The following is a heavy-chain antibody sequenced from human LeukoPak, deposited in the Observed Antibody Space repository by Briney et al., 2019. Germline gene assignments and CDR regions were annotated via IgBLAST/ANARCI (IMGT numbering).Heavy chain of an antibody. Sequence: GGSLRLSCAASGFTSSNYAMSWVRQAPGKGVEWVSAISGSGGSTYYADSVKGRFTISRDNSKNTLYLQMNSLRAEDTAVYYCASSFCSSTSCYWYYFDYWGQGTLVTVSS. CDR2: ISGSGGST. CDR1: GFTSSNYA. J-gene: IGHJ4*02. D-gene: IGHD2-2*01. V-gene: IGHV3-23*01. CDR3: ASSFCSSTSCYWYYFDY.